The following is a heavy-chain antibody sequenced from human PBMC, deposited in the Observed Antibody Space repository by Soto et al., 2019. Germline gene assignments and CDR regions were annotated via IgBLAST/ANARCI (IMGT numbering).Heavy chain of an antibody. CDR2: IAYDGTIK. J-gene: IGHJ4*02. CDR3: AIDKIKGPPDYLAS. Sequence: QEQLVESGGDVVQPGRSLTLSCAASGFTFSANAMHWVRQAPGKGLEWVAVIAYDGTIKIYRDSVKGRFTISRDDSKSTPYLQMNSLRPEDTAVYYCAIDKIKGPPDYLASWGQGTLVTVSS. CDR1: GFTFSANA. V-gene: IGHV3-30-3*01.